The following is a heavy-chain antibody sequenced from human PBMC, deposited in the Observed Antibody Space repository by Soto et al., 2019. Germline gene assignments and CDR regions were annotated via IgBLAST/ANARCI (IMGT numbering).Heavy chain of an antibody. D-gene: IGHD3-3*01. CDR3: ARVRRYYDFWSGRDAFDI. CDR2: INHSGST. Sequence: SETLSLTCAVYGGSFSGYYWSWIRQPPGKGLEWIGEINHSGSTNYNPSLKSRVTISVDTSKNQFSLKLSSVTAADTAAYYCARVRRYYDFWSGRDAFDIWGQGTMVTVS. V-gene: IGHV4-34*01. CDR1: GGSFSGYY. J-gene: IGHJ3*02.